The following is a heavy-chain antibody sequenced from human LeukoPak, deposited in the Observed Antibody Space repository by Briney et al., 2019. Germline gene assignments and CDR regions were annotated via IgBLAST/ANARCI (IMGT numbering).Heavy chain of an antibody. V-gene: IGHV5-51*01. CDR3: ARVMTTLTGFDS. CDR2: IYPGDSDT. J-gene: IGHJ4*02. D-gene: IGHD3-9*01. Sequence: RGESLKISCKGSGYTFTTYWIGWVRQMPGKGLEWMGIIYPGDSDTRYSPSFQSQVTISADKSINTAYLQWSSLKASDTAMYYCARVMTTLTGFDSWGQGTLVTVSS. CDR1: GYTFTTYW.